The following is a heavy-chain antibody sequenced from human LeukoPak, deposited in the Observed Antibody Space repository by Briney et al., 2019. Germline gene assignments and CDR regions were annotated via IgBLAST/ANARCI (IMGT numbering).Heavy chain of an antibody. CDR2: INHSGST. V-gene: IGHV4-34*01. Sequence: SETLSLTCAVYGGSFSGYYWSWIRQPPGKGLEWIGEINHSGSTNYNPSLKSRVTISVDTSKNQFSLKPSSVTAADTAVYYCARGRLWRARGNFDYWGQGTLVTVSS. J-gene: IGHJ4*02. CDR3: ARGRLWRARGNFDY. CDR1: GGSFSGYY. D-gene: IGHD3-3*01.